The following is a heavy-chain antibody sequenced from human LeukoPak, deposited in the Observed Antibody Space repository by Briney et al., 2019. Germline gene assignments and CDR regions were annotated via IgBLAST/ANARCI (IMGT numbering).Heavy chain of an antibody. Sequence: GRSLRLSCTASGFTFGDYAMSWVRQAPGKGLEWVGFIRSKAYGGTTEYAASVKGRFTISRDDSKSIAYLQMNSLKTEDTAVYYCTRFSGSYYSFDYWGQGTLVTVSS. CDR3: TRFSGSYYSFDY. D-gene: IGHD1-26*01. CDR2: IRSKAYGGTT. V-gene: IGHV3-49*04. J-gene: IGHJ4*02. CDR1: GFTFGDYA.